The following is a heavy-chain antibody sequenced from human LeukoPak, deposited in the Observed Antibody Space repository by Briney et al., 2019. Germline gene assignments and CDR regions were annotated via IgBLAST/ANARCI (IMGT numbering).Heavy chain of an antibody. Sequence: GGSLRLSCAASGFTFSSYAMSWVRQAPGKGLEWVSAISGSGGSTYYADSVKGRLTISRDNSKNTLYLQMNSLRAEDTAVYYCANQYCSSTSCYGAVDYWGQGTLVTVSS. J-gene: IGHJ4*02. CDR1: GFTFSSYA. V-gene: IGHV3-23*01. CDR3: ANQYCSSTSCYGAVDY. D-gene: IGHD2-2*01. CDR2: ISGSGGST.